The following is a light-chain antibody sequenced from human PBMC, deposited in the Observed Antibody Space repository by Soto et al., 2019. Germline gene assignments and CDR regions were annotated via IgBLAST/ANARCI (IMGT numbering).Light chain of an antibody. J-gene: IGLJ2*01. CDR3: ASRDDSLNGRV. CDR1: SSNIGSKY. V-gene: IGLV1-47*01. CDR2: RNN. Sequence: QSVLTQPPSASGTPGQRVTISCSGSSSNIGSKYVYWYQQLPGTAPKLLIYRNNQRPSGVPDRFSVSKSGTSASLAISGLRSEDEADYYCASRDDSLNGRVFGGGTKLTVL.